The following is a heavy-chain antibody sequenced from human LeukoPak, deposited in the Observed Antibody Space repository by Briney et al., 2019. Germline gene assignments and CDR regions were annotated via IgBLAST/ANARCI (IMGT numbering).Heavy chain of an antibody. V-gene: IGHV4-4*02. CDR1: GGSISSSNW. D-gene: IGHD3-22*01. CDR2: IYHSGST. CDR3: ACLQDYYESSGYRGWFDP. Sequence: PSETLSLTCAVPGGSISSSNWWSWVRQPPGKGLEWIGEIYHSGSTNYNPSLKSRVTISVDKSKNQFSLKLSSVTAADTAVYYCACLQDYYESSGYRGWFDPWGQGTLVTVSS. J-gene: IGHJ5*02.